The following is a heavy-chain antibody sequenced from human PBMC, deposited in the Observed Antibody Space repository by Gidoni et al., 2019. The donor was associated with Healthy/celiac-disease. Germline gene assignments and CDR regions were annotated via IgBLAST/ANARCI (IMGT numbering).Heavy chain of an antibody. Sequence: EVQLVESGGVVVQPGGSLRLSCAASGFTFDDYTRHWVRQAPGKGLEWVSLISWDGGSTYYADSVKGRFTISRDNSKNSLYLQMNSLRTEDTALYYCAKDIKRIQLWLPGYWGQGTLVTVSS. D-gene: IGHD5-18*01. J-gene: IGHJ4*02. CDR3: AKDIKRIQLWLPGY. V-gene: IGHV3-43*01. CDR1: GFTFDDYT. CDR2: ISWDGGST.